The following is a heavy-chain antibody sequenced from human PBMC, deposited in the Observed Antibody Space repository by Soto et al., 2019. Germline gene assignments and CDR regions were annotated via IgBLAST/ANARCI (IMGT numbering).Heavy chain of an antibody. J-gene: IGHJ6*02. CDR1: GGSISSGDYY. CDR3: AREPSGWGVWYYGMDV. CDR2: IYYSGST. V-gene: IGHV4-30-4*01. Sequence: SETLSLTCTVSGGSISSGDYYWSWIRQPPGKGLEWIGYIYYSGSTYYNPSLMSRVTISVDTSKNQFSLKLSSVTAADTAVYYCAREPSGWGVWYYGMDVWGQGTTVTVSS. D-gene: IGHD3-10*01.